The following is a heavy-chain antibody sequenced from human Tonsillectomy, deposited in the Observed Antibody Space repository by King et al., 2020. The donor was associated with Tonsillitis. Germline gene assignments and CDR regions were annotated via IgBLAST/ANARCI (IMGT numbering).Heavy chain of an antibody. D-gene: IGHD4-23*01. V-gene: IGHV4-59*01. J-gene: IGHJ3*01. CDR3: ARGPNGGNLLFTV. CDR1: VGSISSYH. Sequence: QLQESGPGLVKPSETLSLTCTVSVGSISSYHWSWIRQPPGKGLEWIGYIFDNGNTNYNPSLKSRVTMLVDTSKNQFSLRLRSVTAADTAVYYCARGPNGGNLLFTVWGQGTMVTVSS. CDR2: IFDNGNT.